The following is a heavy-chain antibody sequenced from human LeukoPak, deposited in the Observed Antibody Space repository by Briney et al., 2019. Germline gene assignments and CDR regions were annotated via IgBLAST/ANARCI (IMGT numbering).Heavy chain of an antibody. Sequence: PGGSLRLSCASSGFTFSNAWRSWVRQAPGKGLGWVGRIKSKTDGGTTDYAAPVKGILTISRDASKNTQYQQMNSLKTEDTAVYYGTTTNGVATISPDYWGQGTLVTVSS. CDR2: IKSKTDGGTT. CDR3: TTTNGVATISPDY. CDR1: GFTFSNAW. V-gene: IGHV3-15*01. J-gene: IGHJ4*02. D-gene: IGHD5-12*01.